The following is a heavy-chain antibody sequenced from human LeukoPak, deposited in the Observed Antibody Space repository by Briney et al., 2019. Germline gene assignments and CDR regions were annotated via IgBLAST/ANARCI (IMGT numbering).Heavy chain of an antibody. D-gene: IGHD4-17*01. Sequence: ASVKVSCKASGYTFTGYYVHWVRQAPGQGLEWMGWINPNSGGTNYAQKFQGRVTMTRDTSISTAYMELSRLRSDDTAVYYCAGVHGDYKGDYFDYWGQGTLVTVSS. CDR1: GYTFTGYY. J-gene: IGHJ4*02. CDR3: AGVHGDYKGDYFDY. V-gene: IGHV1-2*02. CDR2: INPNSGGT.